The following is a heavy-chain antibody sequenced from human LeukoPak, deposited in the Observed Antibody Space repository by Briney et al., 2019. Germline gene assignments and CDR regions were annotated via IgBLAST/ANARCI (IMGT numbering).Heavy chain of an antibody. CDR2: IRYDGSNK. CDR3: AKDLFRSSGPDAFDI. Sequence: PGGSLRLSCAASGFTFSSYGMHWVRQAPGKGLEWVAFIRYDGSNKYYADSVKGRFTISRDNSKNTLYLQMNSLRAEDTAVYYCAKDLFRSSGPDAFDIWGQGTMVTVSS. CDR1: GFTFSSYG. V-gene: IGHV3-30*02. D-gene: IGHD3-22*01. J-gene: IGHJ3*02.